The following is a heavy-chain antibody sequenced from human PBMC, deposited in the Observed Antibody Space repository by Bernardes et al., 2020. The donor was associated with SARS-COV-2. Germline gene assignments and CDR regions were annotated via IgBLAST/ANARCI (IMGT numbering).Heavy chain of an antibody. CDR1: GGSISSSTYY. D-gene: IGHD3-22*01. V-gene: IGHV4-39*01. CDR2: IYYSGST. CDR3: ARRYYYDNSGYHHCFDP. J-gene: IGHJ5*02. Sequence: SETLSLTCTVSGGSISSSTYYWDWIRQPPGKGLEWIGCIYYSGSTYYNPSLKSRVIISVDTSKNQFSLKLSSVTAADTAVYYCARRYYYDNSGYHHCFDPWGQGTLVTVAS.